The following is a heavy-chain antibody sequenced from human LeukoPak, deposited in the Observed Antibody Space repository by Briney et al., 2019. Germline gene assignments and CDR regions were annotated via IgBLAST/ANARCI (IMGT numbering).Heavy chain of an antibody. CDR1: GFTFDDYA. Sequence: PGGSLRLSCAASGFTFDDYAMHWVRHAPGRGLEWVSGISWKSGSIVYADSVKGRFTISTENAKNYLYLQMNSLRAEDTALYYCAKGRRVYSSGWNSKPAFDYWGQGTLVTVSS. CDR2: ISWKSGSI. V-gene: IGHV3-9*01. D-gene: IGHD6-19*01. CDR3: AKGRRVYSSGWNSKPAFDY. J-gene: IGHJ4*02.